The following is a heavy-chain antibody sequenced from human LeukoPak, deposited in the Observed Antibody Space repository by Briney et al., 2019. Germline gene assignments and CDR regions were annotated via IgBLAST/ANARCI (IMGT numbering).Heavy chain of an antibody. V-gene: IGHV3-30*04. D-gene: IGHD1-26*01. J-gene: IGHJ4*02. CDR1: GFTFNTYA. CDR3: ARNDPGWELDTGVCSY. CDR2: ISHDGSKK. Sequence: GGSLRLSCEASGFTFNTYAMHWVRQAPGKGLECVAGISHDGSKKDYIDSVKGRFTISGDNSRNTLDLQMNSLRPDDTGVYSCARNDPGWELDTGVCSYWGQGTLVIVSS.